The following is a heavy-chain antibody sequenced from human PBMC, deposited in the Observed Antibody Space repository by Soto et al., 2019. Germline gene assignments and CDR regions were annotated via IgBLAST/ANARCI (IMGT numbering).Heavy chain of an antibody. CDR1: GFTFSSYG. CDR2: ISYDGSNN. D-gene: IGHD4-17*01. CDR3: AKDTVRQTLTTLDY. J-gene: IGHJ4*02. Sequence: ESGGGVVQPGRSLRLSCAASGFTFSSYGMHWVRQAPGKGLEWVAVISYDGSNNYYADSVKGRFTISRDNSKNTLYLQMNSLRAEDTAVYYCAKDTVRQTLTTLDYWGQGTLVTVSS. V-gene: IGHV3-30*18.